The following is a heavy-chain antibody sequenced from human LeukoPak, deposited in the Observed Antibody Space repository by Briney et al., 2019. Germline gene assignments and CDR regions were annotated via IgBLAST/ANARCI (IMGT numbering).Heavy chain of an antibody. CDR1: GFTFRSYA. Sequence: GGSLRPSCAASGFTFRSYAMHWVRRAPGKGLEWVAVISYDGSNKYYAHSVKGRFTISRDNSKNTLYLQMNSLRAEDTAVYYCARQYYDFWSGYYIGYYYYMDVWGKGTTVTVSS. CDR2: ISYDGSNK. CDR3: ARQYYDFWSGYYIGYYYYMDV. J-gene: IGHJ6*03. D-gene: IGHD3-3*01. V-gene: IGHV3-30*01.